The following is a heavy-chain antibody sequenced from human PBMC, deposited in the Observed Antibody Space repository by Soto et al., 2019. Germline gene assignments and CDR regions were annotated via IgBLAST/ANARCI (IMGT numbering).Heavy chain of an antibody. V-gene: IGHV1-69*12. Sequence: QVQLVQSGAEVKKPGSSVKVSCKASGGTFSSYAISWVRQAPGQGLEWMGGIIPIFGTANYAQKFQGRVTITADESTRTAYMELSSLRSEDTAVYYCARDGGYCSGGSCYFDYWGQGTLVTVSS. CDR3: ARDGGYCSGGSCYFDY. D-gene: IGHD2-15*01. J-gene: IGHJ4*02. CDR2: IIPIFGTA. CDR1: GGTFSSYA.